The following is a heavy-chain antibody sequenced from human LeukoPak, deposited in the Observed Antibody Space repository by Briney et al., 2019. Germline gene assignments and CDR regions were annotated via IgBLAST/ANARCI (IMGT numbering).Heavy chain of an antibody. CDR2: SYYSGST. Sequence: PSETLSLTCTVSGGSISSSSYYWGWIRQPPGKGLEWIGSSYYSGSTYYHPSLKSRVTISVATSKNQFSLKLSSVTAADTAVYYCARVGAWRHWGQGNLVTVSS. D-gene: IGHD1-26*01. V-gene: IGHV4-39*07. CDR1: GGSISSSSYY. J-gene: IGHJ4*02. CDR3: ARVGAWRH.